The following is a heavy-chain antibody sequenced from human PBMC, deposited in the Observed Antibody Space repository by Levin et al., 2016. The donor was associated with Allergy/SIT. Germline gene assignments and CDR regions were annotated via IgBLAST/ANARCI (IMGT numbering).Heavy chain of an antibody. CDR3: TSSWDSSDFYPDFSY. CDR2: IRSKPNNYAT. Sequence: LSLTCAASGFTFSGSAMHWVRQASGKGLEWVGRIRSKPNNYATTYGASVKGRFTISRDDSENAAYLQMNSLQAEDTALYYCTSSWDSSDFYPDFSYWGQGTLVTVSS. CDR1: GFTFSGSA. V-gene: IGHV3-73*01. J-gene: IGHJ4*02. D-gene: IGHD3-22*01.